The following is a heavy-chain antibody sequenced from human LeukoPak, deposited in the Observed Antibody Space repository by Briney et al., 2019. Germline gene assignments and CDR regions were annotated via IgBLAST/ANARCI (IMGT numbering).Heavy chain of an antibody. CDR3: ARDIELSC. CDR1: GFTFSDSA. D-gene: IGHD1-26*01. CDR2: ISASGGNS. V-gene: IGHV3-23*01. J-gene: IGHJ4*02. Sequence: GGSLRLSCEAYGFTFSDSAMSWVRQASGRGLEWVSLISASGGNSYYADSVKGRYTISRDSSKNTRHLQMTSLRAEDTAVVYCARDIELSCWGQGTLVTVSS.